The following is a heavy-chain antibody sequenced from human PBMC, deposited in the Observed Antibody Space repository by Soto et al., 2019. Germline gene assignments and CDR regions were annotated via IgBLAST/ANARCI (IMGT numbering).Heavy chain of an antibody. Sequence: SQTLSLTCTVSGGSISSSSYYWGWIRQPPGKGLEWIGSIYYSGSTYYNPSLKSRVTISVDTSKNQFSLKLSSVTAADTAVYYCARQFDRDIVLMVYARDPGFDYWGQGTLVTVSS. CDR3: ARQFDRDIVLMVYARDPGFDY. V-gene: IGHV4-39*01. CDR1: GGSISSSSYY. CDR2: IYYSGST. J-gene: IGHJ4*02. D-gene: IGHD2-8*01.